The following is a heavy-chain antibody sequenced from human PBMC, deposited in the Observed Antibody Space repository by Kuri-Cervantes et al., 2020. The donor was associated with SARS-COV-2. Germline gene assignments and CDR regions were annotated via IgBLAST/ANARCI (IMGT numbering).Heavy chain of an antibody. V-gene: IGHV3-23*01. CDR3: AKDILTGYLGY. Sequence: GGSLRLSCAASGFTFSSYAMSWVRQAPGKGLEWVSAISGSGGRTYYADSVKGRFTISRDNSKNPLYLQMNSLRAEDTAVYYCAKDILTGYLGYWGQGTLVTVSS. CDR2: ISGSGGRT. J-gene: IGHJ4*02. CDR1: GFTFSSYA. D-gene: IGHD3-9*01.